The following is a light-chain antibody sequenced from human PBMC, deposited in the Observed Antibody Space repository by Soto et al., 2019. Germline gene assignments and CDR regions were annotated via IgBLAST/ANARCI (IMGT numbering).Light chain of an antibody. J-gene: IGKJ5*01. CDR3: QQDDDYPIT. CDR2: DAT. V-gene: IGKV1-33*01. Sequence: VEMTHSNSSLSASVGDRVTLTCQANQDIKNYLNWHQQKPGKAPKLLIDDATSLETGVPPRFSGSGSGTYFTFTISSLQPEYIVTYYCQQDDDYPITFGQGTRLEIK. CDR1: QDIKNY.